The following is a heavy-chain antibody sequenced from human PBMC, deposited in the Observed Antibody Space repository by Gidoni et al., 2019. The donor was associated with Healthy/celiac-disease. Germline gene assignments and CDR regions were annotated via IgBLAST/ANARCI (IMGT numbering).Heavy chain of an antibody. CDR1: GFTFSNAW. Sequence: EVQLVESGGGLVKPGGSLRLSCAASGFTFSNAWMSWVRQAPGKGLEWVGRIKSKTDGGTTEYDAPVKGRLTSSRDESKNTLYRQMNSLKTEDTAVYYCTTAFYGGNSWGQGTLVTGAS. J-gene: IGHJ4*02. CDR3: TTAFYGGNS. D-gene: IGHD4-17*01. CDR2: IKSKTDGGTT. V-gene: IGHV3-15*01.